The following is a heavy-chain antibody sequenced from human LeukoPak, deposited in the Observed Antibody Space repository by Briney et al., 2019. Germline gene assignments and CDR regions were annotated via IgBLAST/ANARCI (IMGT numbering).Heavy chain of an antibody. V-gene: IGHV4-39*02. Sequence: SETLSLTCTVSGGSISSSSYSWGWIRQPPGKGLEWIGSIYYSGSTYYNPSLKSRVTISVDTSKNQFSLKLSSVTAADTAVYYCVRELRVVVVVPYYFDYWGQGTLVTVSS. CDR2: IYYSGST. CDR3: VRELRVVVVVPYYFDY. D-gene: IGHD2-15*01. CDR1: GGSISSSSYS. J-gene: IGHJ4*02.